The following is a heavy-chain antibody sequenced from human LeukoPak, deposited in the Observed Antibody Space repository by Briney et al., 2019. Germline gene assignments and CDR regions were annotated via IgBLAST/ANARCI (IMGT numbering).Heavy chain of an antibody. CDR1: GGSISSGSYY. Sequence: SQTLSLTCTVSGGSISSGSYYWSWIRQPPGKGLEWIGYIYYSGSTNYNPSLKSRVTISVDTSKNQFSLKLSSVTAADTAVYYCASGPPAASQFPNNWFDPWGQGPWSPSPQ. CDR3: ASGPPAASQFPNNWFDP. J-gene: IGHJ5*02. D-gene: IGHD2-2*01. CDR2: IYYSGST. V-gene: IGHV4-61*01.